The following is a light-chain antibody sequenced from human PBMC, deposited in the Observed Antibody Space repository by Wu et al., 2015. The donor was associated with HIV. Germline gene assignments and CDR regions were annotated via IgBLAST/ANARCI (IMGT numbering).Light chain of an antibody. V-gene: IGKV3-11*01. J-gene: IGKJ4*01. CDR1: HSVSSS. Sequence: IVLTQSPATLSSSPGERATLSCRASHSVSSSLAWYQHKPGQAPRLLIYDASNRATDIPARFSGSGSGTDFTLTISSLEPEDSAVYFCQLRSTWPPLAFGGGTKVEIK. CDR3: QLRSTWPPLA. CDR2: DAS.